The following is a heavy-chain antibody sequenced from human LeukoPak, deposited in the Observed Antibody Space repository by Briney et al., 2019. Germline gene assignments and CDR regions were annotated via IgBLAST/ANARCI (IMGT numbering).Heavy chain of an antibody. CDR3: AKDWFAELPLFDY. J-gene: IGHJ4*02. V-gene: IGHV3-30*02. CDR2: IRYDGSNK. Sequence: GGSLRLSCAASGFTSSSYGMHWVRQAPGKGLEWVAFIRYDGSNKYYADPVKGRFTISRDNSKNTLYLQMNSLRAEDTAVYYCAKDWFAELPLFDYWGQGTLVTVSS. CDR1: GFTSSSYG. D-gene: IGHD3-10*01.